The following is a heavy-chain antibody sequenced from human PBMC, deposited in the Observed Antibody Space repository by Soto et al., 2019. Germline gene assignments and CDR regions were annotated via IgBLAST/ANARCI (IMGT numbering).Heavy chain of an antibody. Sequence: SETLSLTCTVSGGSISSSSYYWGWIRQPPGKGLEWIGSIYYSGSTYYNPSLKSRVTISVDTSKNQFSLKLSSVTAADTAVYYCARHVSNYDFWSGSIDYFDYWGQGTLVTVSS. D-gene: IGHD3-3*01. CDR3: ARHVSNYDFWSGSIDYFDY. CDR2: IYYSGST. V-gene: IGHV4-39*01. J-gene: IGHJ4*02. CDR1: GGSISSSSYY.